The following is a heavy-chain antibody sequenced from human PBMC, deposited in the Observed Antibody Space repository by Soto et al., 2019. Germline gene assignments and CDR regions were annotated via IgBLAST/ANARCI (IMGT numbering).Heavy chain of an antibody. Sequence: QVQLQESGPGLVKPSQTLSLTCTVSGGSISSGDYYWSWIRQPPGKGLEWIGYIYYSGSTYYNPSLKSRVTIPVDPSKNHFYPKLSSVAAAYTAVYSWAHYSSGRAFDIWGQGTRGTFSS. CDR2: IYYSGST. CDR1: GGSISSGDYY. J-gene: IGHJ3*02. CDR3: AHYSSGRAFDI. D-gene: IGHD6-19*01. V-gene: IGHV4-30-4*01.